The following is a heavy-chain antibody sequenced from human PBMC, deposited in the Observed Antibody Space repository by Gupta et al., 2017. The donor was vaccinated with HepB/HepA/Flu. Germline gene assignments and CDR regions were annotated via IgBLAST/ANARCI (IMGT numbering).Heavy chain of an antibody. CDR3: ARGEWTVTTLIGFDP. Sequence: QVQLQESGPGLVKPSETLSLTCTVSGGSISSYYWSWSRQPPVKGLEWIGYIYYSGSTNYNPSLKSRVTISVDTSKNQSSLKLSSVTAADTAVYYCARGEWTVTTLIGFDPWGQGTLVTVSS. D-gene: IGHD4-17*01. J-gene: IGHJ5*02. CDR2: IYYSGST. CDR1: GGSISSYY. V-gene: IGHV4-59*01.